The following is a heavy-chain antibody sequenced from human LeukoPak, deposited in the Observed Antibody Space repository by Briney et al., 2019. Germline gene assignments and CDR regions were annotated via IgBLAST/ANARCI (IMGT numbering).Heavy chain of an antibody. Sequence: ASVKVSCKASGYTFTSYGISWVRQAPGQGLEWMGWISAYNGNTNYAQKLQGRVTMTTDTSTSTAYMELRSLRSDDTAVYYCAIAAAGTWGPYTFDYWGQGTLVTVSS. CDR3: AIAAAGTWGPYTFDY. D-gene: IGHD6-13*01. V-gene: IGHV1-18*01. CDR1: GYTFTSYG. J-gene: IGHJ4*02. CDR2: ISAYNGNT.